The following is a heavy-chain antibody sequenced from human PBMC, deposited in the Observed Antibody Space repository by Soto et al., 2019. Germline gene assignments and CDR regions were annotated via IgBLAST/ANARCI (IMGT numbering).Heavy chain of an antibody. CDR1: GGSISSGDYY. CDR2: IYYSGST. Sequence: SETLSLTCTVSGGSISSGDYYWSWIRQPPGKGLEWIGYIYYSGSTYYNPSLKSRVTISVDTSKNQFSLKLSSVTAADTAVYYCARSSITGTSIYYYYGMDVWGQGTTVTVSS. J-gene: IGHJ6*02. D-gene: IGHD1-20*01. CDR3: ARSSITGTSIYYYYGMDV. V-gene: IGHV4-30-4*01.